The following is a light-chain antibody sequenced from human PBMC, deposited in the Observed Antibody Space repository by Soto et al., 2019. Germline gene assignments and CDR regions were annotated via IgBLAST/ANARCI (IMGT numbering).Light chain of an antibody. CDR3: CSYAGSNVV. V-gene: IGLV2-23*01. J-gene: IGLJ2*01. CDR2: EGS. CDR1: SSDVGSYNL. Sequence: QSVLTQPASVSGSPGQSITISCTGTSSDVGSYNLVSWYQQPPGKAPKLMIYEGSKRPSGVANRFSGSKSGNTASLTISGLQAEDEADYYCCSYAGSNVVFGGGTKLTVL.